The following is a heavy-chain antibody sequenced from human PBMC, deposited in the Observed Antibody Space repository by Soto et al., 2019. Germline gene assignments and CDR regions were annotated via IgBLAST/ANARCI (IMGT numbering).Heavy chain of an antibody. CDR2: IYYSGST. V-gene: IGHV4-39*01. D-gene: IGHD3-3*01. J-gene: IGHJ4*02. CDR1: GGSISSSSYY. CDR3: ARLIGRGSGYYPAHEYYFDY. Sequence: SETLSLTCTVSGGSISSSSYYWGWIRQPPGKGLEWIGSIYYSGSTYYNPSLKSRVTISVDTSKNQFSLKLSSVTAADTAVYYCARLIGRGSGYYPAHEYYFDYWGQGTLVTVSS.